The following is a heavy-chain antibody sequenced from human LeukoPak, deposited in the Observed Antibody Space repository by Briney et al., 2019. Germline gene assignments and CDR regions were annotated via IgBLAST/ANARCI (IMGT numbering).Heavy chain of an antibody. V-gene: IGHV4-61*02. J-gene: IGHJ3*02. Sequence: PSETLSLTCTVSGGSISSGSYYWSWIRQPAGKGLEWIGRTYTSGSTNYNPSLKSRVTISVDTSKNQFSLKLSSVTAADTAVYYCARGGIVVVPAAADAFDIWGQGTMVTVSS. CDR1: GGSISSGSYY. D-gene: IGHD2-2*01. CDR2: TYTSGST. CDR3: ARGGIVVVPAAADAFDI.